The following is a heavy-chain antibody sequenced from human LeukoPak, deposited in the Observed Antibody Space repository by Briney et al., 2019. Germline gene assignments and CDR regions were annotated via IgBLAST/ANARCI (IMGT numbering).Heavy chain of an antibody. CDR3: ARDRGIAVAGRGIDY. V-gene: IGHV3-66*01. CDR1: GFTFSDYY. J-gene: IGHJ4*02. D-gene: IGHD6-19*01. Sequence: GGSLRLSCAASGFTFSDYYMSWIRQAPGKGLEWVSVIYSGGSTYYADSVKGRFTISRDNSKNTLYLQMNSLRAEDTAVYYCARDRGIAVAGRGIDYWGQGTLVTVSS. CDR2: IYSGGST.